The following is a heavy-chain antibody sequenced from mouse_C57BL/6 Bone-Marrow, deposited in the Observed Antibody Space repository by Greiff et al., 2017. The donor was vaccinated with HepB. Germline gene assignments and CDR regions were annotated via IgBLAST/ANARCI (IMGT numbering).Heavy chain of an antibody. J-gene: IGHJ3*01. V-gene: IGHV14-4*01. D-gene: IGHD2-12*01. CDR2: IDPENGDT. Sequence: EVQLQQSGAELVRPGASVKLSCTASGFNIKDDYMHWVKQRPEQGLEWIGWIDPENGDTEYASKFQGKATITADTSSNTAYLQLSSLTSEDTAVSFCTTGIRRRSWFAYWGRGTLVTVSA. CDR1: GFNIKDDY. CDR3: TTGIRRRSWFAY.